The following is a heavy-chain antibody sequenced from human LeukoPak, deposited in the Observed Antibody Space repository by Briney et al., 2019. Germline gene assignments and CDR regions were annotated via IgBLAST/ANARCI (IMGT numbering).Heavy chain of an antibody. J-gene: IGHJ3*02. V-gene: IGHV3-73*01. CDR2: IRSKANSYAT. Sequence: GGSLRLSCAASGFTFSGSAMHWVRQASGKGLEWVGRIRSKANSYATAYAASVKGRFTISRDDSKNTAYLQMNSLRAEDTAVYYCARAYSGSYYYDAFDIWGQGTMVTVSS. D-gene: IGHD1-26*01. CDR1: GFTFSGSA. CDR3: ARAYSGSYYYDAFDI.